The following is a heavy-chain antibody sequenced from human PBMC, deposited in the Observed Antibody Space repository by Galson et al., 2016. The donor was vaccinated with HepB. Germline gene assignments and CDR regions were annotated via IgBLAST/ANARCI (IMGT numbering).Heavy chain of an antibody. CDR1: GYTFTNYG. CDR2: ISTYNGNT. D-gene: IGHD1-26*01. J-gene: IGHJ6*02. V-gene: IGHV1-18*01. Sequence: SVKVSCKASGYTFTNYGINWVRQAPGQGLEWMGWISTYNGNTNSAQELQGRVTMTTDTSTSTAYMELRSLRSDDTAVYYCAREQGVGYGMDVWGQGTTVTVSS. CDR3: AREQGVGYGMDV.